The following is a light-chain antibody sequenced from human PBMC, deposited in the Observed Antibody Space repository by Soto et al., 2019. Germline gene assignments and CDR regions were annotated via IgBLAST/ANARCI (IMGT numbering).Light chain of an antibody. Sequence: ELVLTQSPGTLSLSPGERATLSCRASQSLSSRNLAWYQQKPGQAPRPLIYGVSSRATGIPDRSSGSGSGTDFTLTISRLEPEDFAVYYCQQYISSPLTFGQGTKVDIK. V-gene: IGKV3-20*01. J-gene: IGKJ1*01. CDR2: GVS. CDR1: QSLSSRN. CDR3: QQYISSPLT.